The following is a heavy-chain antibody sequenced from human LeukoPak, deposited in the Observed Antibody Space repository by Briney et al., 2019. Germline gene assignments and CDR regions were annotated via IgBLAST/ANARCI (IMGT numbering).Heavy chain of an antibody. V-gene: IGHV1-69*04. J-gene: IGHJ4*02. CDR2: IIPVLGMT. CDR3: ARDDSSGYYYE. CDR1: GGTFTRYG. D-gene: IGHD3-22*01. Sequence: SVKVSCKASGGTFTRYGISWVRQAPGQGLEWMGRIIPVLGMTNYAQKLRGRIAITAATSTSTAYMELNTLRSEDTAIYYCARDDSSGYYYEWGQGTLVTVSS.